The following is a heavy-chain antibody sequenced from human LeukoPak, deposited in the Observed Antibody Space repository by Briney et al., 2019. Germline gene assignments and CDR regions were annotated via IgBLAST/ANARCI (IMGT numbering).Heavy chain of an antibody. CDR2: IYYSGST. CDR3: ASLGDNDPFDY. D-gene: IGHD3-16*01. CDR1: GGSISSGGYY. V-gene: IGHV4-31*03. Sequence: SETLSLTCTVSGGSISSGGYYWSWIRQHPGKGLEWIGYIYYSGSTYYNPSLKSRVTISVDTSKYQFSLKLSSVTAADTAVYYCASLGDNDPFDYWGQGTLVTVSS. J-gene: IGHJ4*02.